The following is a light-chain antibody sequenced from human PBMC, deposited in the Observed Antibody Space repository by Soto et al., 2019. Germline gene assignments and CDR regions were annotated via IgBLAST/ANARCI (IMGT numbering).Light chain of an antibody. CDR2: EAS. J-gene: IGKJ4*01. CDR3: RQYDDLPFT. V-gene: IGKV1-33*01. Sequence: DLQMTQSPSSLSASVGDRVTITCQASQAIGNYLTWYQQKPGKAPKLLIYEASNLETGVPSRFSGSGSGTDFTFTINSLQPEDIATYYCRQYDDLPFTFGGGTKVEIK. CDR1: QAIGNY.